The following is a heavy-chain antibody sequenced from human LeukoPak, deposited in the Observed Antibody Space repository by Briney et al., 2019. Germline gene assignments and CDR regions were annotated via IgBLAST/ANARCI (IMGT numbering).Heavy chain of an antibody. CDR2: IYYSGST. CDR1: GGSISSYY. J-gene: IGHJ6*02. D-gene: IGHD4-17*01. CDR3: ATVTTVNLYYYGMDV. V-gene: IGHV4-59*01. Sequence: SETLSLTCTVSGGSISSYYWSWIRQPPGKGLEWIGYIYYSGSTNYNPSLKSRVTISVDTSKNQFSLKLSSVTAADTAVYYCATVTTVNLYYYGMDVWAKGPRSPSP.